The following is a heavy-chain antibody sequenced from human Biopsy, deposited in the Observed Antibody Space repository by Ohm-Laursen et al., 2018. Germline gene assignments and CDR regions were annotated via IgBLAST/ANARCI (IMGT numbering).Heavy chain of an antibody. CDR1: GGSIYNFP. CDR2: IYYSGST. CDR3: ARVGVGAPSIDYFDS. J-gene: IGHJ4*02. Sequence: SETLSLTCTVSGGSIYNFPWSWIRQPPGKGLEWIGYIYYSGSTNYNPSLKSRVTISVDRSRNHFSLELSSVTAADTAVYYCARVGVGAPSIDYFDSWGQGALVTVSS. D-gene: IGHD1-26*01. V-gene: IGHV4-59*01.